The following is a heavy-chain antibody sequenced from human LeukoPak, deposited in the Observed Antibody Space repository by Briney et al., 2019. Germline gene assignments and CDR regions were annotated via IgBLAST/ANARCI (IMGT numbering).Heavy chain of an antibody. CDR3: ARHSGTYHFDY. Sequence: SSETLSLTCTVSGGSMSSYYWSWIRQPAGKGLEWIGRIYTSGTTNYNPSLMSRVTMSVDTSKNQFSLKLSSVTAADTAVYYCARHSGTYHFDYWGQGTLVTVSS. V-gene: IGHV4-4*07. CDR1: GGSMSSYY. J-gene: IGHJ4*02. CDR2: IYTSGTT. D-gene: IGHD1-26*01.